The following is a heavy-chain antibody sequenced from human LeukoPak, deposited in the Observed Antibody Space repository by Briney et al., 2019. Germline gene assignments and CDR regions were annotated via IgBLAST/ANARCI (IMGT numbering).Heavy chain of an antibody. V-gene: IGHV3-23*01. CDR2: ITGSGGNT. Sequence: PGGSLRLSCAACGFTFSNYDMSWVRQAPGKGLEWVSAITGSGGNTYYADSVKGRFTISRDNSKNTVFLQMNSLRAEYTAVYYCAKWGDYDILTGYYVSDYWGQGTQVTVSS. CDR1: GFTFSNYD. J-gene: IGHJ4*02. CDR3: AKWGDYDILTGYYVSDY. D-gene: IGHD3-9*01.